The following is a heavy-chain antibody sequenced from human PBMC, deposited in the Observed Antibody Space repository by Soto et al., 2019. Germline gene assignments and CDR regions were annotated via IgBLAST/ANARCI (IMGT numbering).Heavy chain of an antibody. CDR3: ATEGIGESYSPCEY. CDR2: ISFEGHNK. CDR1: GSSFVTYT. J-gene: IGHJ4*02. Sequence: PGGLLRLSMPVSGSSFVTYTLRWVLQPPGEGLDCVAVISFEGHNKFYADSVQCGFTASRDNSKSILFLQMNRLRPEDTAIYYCATEGIGESYSPCEYLRQGTRVT. V-gene: IGHV3-30-3*01. D-gene: IGHD1-26*01.